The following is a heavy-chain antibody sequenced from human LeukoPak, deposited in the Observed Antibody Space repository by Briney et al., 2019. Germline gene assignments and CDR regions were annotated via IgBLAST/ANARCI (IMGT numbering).Heavy chain of an antibody. CDR1: GYSFTSYW. Sequence: GESLKISCKGSGYSFTSYWISWVRQMPGKGLEWMGSIDPSDSYTNYSPSFQGHVTISADKSISTAYLQWSSLKASDTAMYYCARDYSSTSDFDYWGQGTLVTVSS. D-gene: IGHD2-2*01. CDR2: IDPSDSYT. V-gene: IGHV5-10-1*01. CDR3: ARDYSSTSDFDY. J-gene: IGHJ4*02.